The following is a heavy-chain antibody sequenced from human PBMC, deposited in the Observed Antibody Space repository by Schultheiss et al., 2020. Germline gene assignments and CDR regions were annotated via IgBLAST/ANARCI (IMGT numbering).Heavy chain of an antibody. CDR2: ISAYNGNT. CDR3: ARERDYVDFYFDY. J-gene: IGHJ4*02. CDR1: CYTFTSYG. V-gene: IGHV1-18*01. D-gene: IGHD4-17*01. Sequence: ASVKVSCKASCYTFTSYGISWVRQAPGQGLEWMGWISAYNGNTNYAQKLQGRVTMTTDTSTSTAYIELRSLRSDDTAVYYCARERDYVDFYFDYWGQGTLVTVSS.